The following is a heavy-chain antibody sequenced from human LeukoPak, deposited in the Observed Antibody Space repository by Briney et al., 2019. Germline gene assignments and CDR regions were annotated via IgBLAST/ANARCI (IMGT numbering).Heavy chain of an antibody. J-gene: IGHJ4*02. Sequence: SVKVSCKASGDTFSSYAISWVRQAPGQGLEWMGGIIPIFGTANYAQKFQGRVTITADESTSTAYMELSSLRSEDTAVYYCARLNYDFWSGYYTDFDYWGQGTLVTVSS. CDR3: ARLNYDFWSGYYTDFDY. D-gene: IGHD3-3*01. CDR2: IIPIFGTA. V-gene: IGHV1-69*01. CDR1: GDTFSSYA.